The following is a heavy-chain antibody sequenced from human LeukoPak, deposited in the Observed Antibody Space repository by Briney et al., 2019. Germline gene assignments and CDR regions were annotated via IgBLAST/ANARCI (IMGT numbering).Heavy chain of an antibody. J-gene: IGHJ4*02. CDR3: ARFVPGAAANFDY. CDR1: GDSISLSFYY. Sequence: SETLSLTCSVSGDSISLSFYYWGWIRQPPGKALEWIGSVYYSGTTSYNPSLKSRVTISVDTSKNQFSLKVSSVTAADTAVYYCARFVPGAAANFDYWGQGTLVTVSS. D-gene: IGHD6-13*01. V-gene: IGHV4-39*07. CDR2: VYYSGTT.